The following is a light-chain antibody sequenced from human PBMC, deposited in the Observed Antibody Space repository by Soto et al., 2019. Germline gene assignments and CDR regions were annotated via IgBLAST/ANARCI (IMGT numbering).Light chain of an antibody. CDR1: QSVSSN. V-gene: IGKV3-15*01. J-gene: IGKJ1*01. CDR3: QQYNNWPPWT. CDR2: GAS. Sequence: EIVITQSPATLSVSPGERATLSCRASQSVSSNLAWYQQKPGQAPRLLIYGASTRATGIPARFSGSGSGTEFTLTISSLQSEDFAVYYCQQYNNWPPWTFGHGTKVDIK.